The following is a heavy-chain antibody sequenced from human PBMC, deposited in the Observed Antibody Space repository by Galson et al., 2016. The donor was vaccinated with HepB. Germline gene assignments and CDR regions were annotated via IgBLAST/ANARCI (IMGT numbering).Heavy chain of an antibody. CDR1: GFSLSTSGVG. J-gene: IGHJ6*02. Sequence: PALVKPTQTLTLTCTFSGFSLSTSGVGVGWIRQSPGKALEWLALIYWDDDKRYSPSLKSRLTITKDTSKNQVVLIMTNIDPVDTATYYCAHSRVGATGDYYYGMDVWGQGTTVTVSS. V-gene: IGHV2-5*02. D-gene: IGHD1-26*01. CDR2: IYWDDDK. CDR3: AHSRVGATGDYYYGMDV.